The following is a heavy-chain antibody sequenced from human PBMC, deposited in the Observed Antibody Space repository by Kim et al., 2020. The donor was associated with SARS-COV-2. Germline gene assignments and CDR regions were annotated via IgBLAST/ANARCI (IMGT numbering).Heavy chain of an antibody. CDR2: IIPILGIA. CDR1: GGTFSSYA. D-gene: IGHD2-15*01. V-gene: IGHV1-69*04. CDR3: ARDRLLLGPYYYYGMDV. Sequence: SVKVSCKASGGTFSSYAISWVRQAPGQGLEWMGRIIPILGIANYAQKFQGRVTITADKSTSTAYMELSSLRSEDTAVYYCARDRLLLGPYYYYGMDVWGQGTTVTVSS. J-gene: IGHJ6*02.